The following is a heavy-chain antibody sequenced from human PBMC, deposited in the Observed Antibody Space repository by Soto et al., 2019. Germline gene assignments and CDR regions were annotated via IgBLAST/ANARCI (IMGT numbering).Heavy chain of an antibody. Sequence: QVQLQESGPGLVKPSQTLSLTCTFSGGSSSSGDYYWSWIRQPPGQGLEWIGYIYYSGSTYYNSSLMSRVTISVDTYKNQFSLKLSSVTSADTAVYYCARVYVWNCIRTSCPFDYGGQGTLVAVSS. CDR1: GGSSSSGDYY. D-gene: IGHD2-2*01. V-gene: IGHV4-30-4*01. CDR2: IYYSGST. CDR3: ARVYVWNCIRTSCPFDY. J-gene: IGHJ4*02.